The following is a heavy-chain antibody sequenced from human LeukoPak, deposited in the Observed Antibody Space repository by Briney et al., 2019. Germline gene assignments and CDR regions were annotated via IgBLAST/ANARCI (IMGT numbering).Heavy chain of an antibody. D-gene: IGHD3-9*01. CDR1: GDTFTSYA. CDR3: ARGTGYYRVRLDY. J-gene: IGHJ4*02. CDR2: IIPIFGTA. Sequence: GASLKLSCTASGDTFTSYAISWVREAPGQGRERMGGIIPIFGTANYAQKFQGRVTITTDESTSTAYMELSSLRSEDTAVYSCARGTGYYRVRLDYWGQGTLVTVSS. V-gene: IGHV1-69*05.